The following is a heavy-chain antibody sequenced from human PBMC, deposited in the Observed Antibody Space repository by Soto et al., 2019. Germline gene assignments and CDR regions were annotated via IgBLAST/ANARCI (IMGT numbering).Heavy chain of an antibody. CDR1: GFTFTSSA. J-gene: IGHJ4*02. CDR2: IVVGSGNT. Sequence: GASVKVSCKASGFTFTSSAVEWVRQARGQRLEWIGWIVVGSGNTNYAQKFQERVTITRDMSTSTAYMELSSLRSEDTAVYYCAANFHYDILTGYYPYWGQGTLVTVS. D-gene: IGHD3-9*01. V-gene: IGHV1-58*01. CDR3: AANFHYDILTGYYPY.